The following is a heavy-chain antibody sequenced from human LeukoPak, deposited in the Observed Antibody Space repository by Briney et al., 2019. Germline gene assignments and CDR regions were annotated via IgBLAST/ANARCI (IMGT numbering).Heavy chain of an antibody. CDR3: AKTGYNYGYGAFDI. J-gene: IGHJ3*02. Sequence: GGSLRLSCAASGFTFSTYAMSWVCQAPGKGLEWVSFISGSGGSTYYADSVKGRFTISRDNSKNTLYLQMNSLRAEDTAVYYCAKTGYNYGYGAFDIWGQGTMVTVSS. CDR1: GFTFSTYA. CDR2: ISGSGGST. V-gene: IGHV3-23*01. D-gene: IGHD5-18*01.